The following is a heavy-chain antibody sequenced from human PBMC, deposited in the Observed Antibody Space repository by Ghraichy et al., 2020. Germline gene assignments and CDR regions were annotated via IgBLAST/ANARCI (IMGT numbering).Heavy chain of an antibody. J-gene: IGHJ4*02. D-gene: IGHD2-15*01. CDR2: INHSGST. V-gene: IGHV4-34*01. Sequence: SQTLSLTCAVYGGSFSGYYWSWIRQPPGKGLEWIGEINHSGSTNYNPSLKSRVTISVDTSKNQFSLKLSSVTAADTAVYYCARGYCSGGSCYLVGPVRRQPYYFDYWGQGTLVTVSS. CDR1: GGSFSGYY. CDR3: ARGYCSGGSCYLVGPVRRQPYYFDY.